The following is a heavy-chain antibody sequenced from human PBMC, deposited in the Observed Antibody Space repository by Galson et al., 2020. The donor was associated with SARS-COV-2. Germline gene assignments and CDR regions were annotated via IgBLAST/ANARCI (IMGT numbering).Heavy chain of an antibody. Sequence: TGGSLRLSCAASGFTFSNYGMHWVRQAPGKGLEWVAVISDDGSNKYYTDSVKGRFTISRDNSKNMLYLQMNSLRAEDTAVYYCAKGTRRGYGSSAGCGYWGQGTLVTVSS. D-gene: IGHD3-22*01. J-gene: IGHJ4*02. CDR2: ISDDGSNK. CDR3: AKGTRRGYGSSAGCGY. CDR1: GFTFSNYG. V-gene: IGHV3-30*18.